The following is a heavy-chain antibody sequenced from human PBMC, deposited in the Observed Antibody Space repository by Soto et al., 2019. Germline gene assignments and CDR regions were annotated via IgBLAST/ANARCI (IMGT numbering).Heavy chain of an antibody. CDR2: INHSGST. J-gene: IGHJ5*02. Sequence: SETLSLTCAVYGGPFSGYYWSWIRQPPGKGLEWIGEINHSGSTNYNPSLKSRVTISVDTSKNQFSLKLSSVTAADTAVYYCARGWNIVVVVAANWFDPWGQGTLVTVSS. CDR1: GGPFSGYY. V-gene: IGHV4-34*01. D-gene: IGHD2-15*01. CDR3: ARGWNIVVVVAANWFDP.